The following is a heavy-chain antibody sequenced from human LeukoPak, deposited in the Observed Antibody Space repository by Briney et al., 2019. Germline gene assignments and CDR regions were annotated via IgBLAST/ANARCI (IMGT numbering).Heavy chain of an antibody. V-gene: IGHV4-59*11. CDR1: GGSISSHY. D-gene: IGHD6-13*01. J-gene: IGHJ6*03. CDR2: IYYSWST. CDR3: ARGPAGSTPIYYYYMDV. Sequence: SETLSLTCTVSGGSISSHYWSWIRQPPGKGLEWIGYIYYSWSTNYNPSLKSRVTISVDTSKNQFSLKLSSVTAADTAVYYCARGPAGSTPIYYYYMDVWGKGTTVTVSS.